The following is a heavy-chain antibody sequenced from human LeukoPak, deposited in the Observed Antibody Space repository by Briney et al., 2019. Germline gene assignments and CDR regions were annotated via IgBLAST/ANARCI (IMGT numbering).Heavy chain of an antibody. CDR1: GASITRGDYY. D-gene: IGHD3-22*01. CDR2: IYYSGST. J-gene: IGHJ4*02. CDR3: ARGYYASHFDY. V-gene: IGHV4-39*07. Sequence: SETLSLTCSVSGASITRGDYYWGWIRQPPGKGLEWIGCIYYSGSTYYNPSLKSRVTMSVDTSNNQFSLRLSSVTAADTAVYYCARGYYASHFDYWGQGTLVTVSS.